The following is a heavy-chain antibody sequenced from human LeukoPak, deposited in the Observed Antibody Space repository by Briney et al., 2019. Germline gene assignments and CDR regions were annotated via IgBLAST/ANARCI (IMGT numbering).Heavy chain of an antibody. D-gene: IGHD1-26*01. CDR3: ARDWADIVGATYAFDI. V-gene: IGHV4-39*07. J-gene: IGHJ3*02. Sequence: SETLSLTCTVSGGSISSYYWSWIRQPPGKGLEWIGSIYYSGSTYYNPSLKIRVTISVDTSKNQFSLKLSSVTAADTAVYYCARDWADIVGATYAFDIWGQGTMVTVSS. CDR1: GGSISSYY. CDR2: IYYSGST.